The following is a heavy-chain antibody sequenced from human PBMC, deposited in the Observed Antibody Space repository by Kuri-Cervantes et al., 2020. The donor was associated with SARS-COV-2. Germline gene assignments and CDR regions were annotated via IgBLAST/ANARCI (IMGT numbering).Heavy chain of an antibody. CDR1: GGSISSYY. CDR2: IYYSGST. Sequence: SETLSLTCTVSGGSISSYYWSWIRQPPGKGLEWIGYIYYSGSTNYNPSLKSRVTISVDTSKNQFSLKLSSVTAADTAVYYCARRGVGGYYPPLYYGMDVWGQGTTVTVSS. J-gene: IGHJ6*02. D-gene: IGHD3-22*01. V-gene: IGHV4-59*08. CDR3: ARRGVGGYYPPLYYGMDV.